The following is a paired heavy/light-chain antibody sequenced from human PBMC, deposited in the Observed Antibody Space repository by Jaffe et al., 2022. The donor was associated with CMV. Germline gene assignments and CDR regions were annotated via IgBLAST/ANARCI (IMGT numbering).Light chain of an antibody. V-gene: IGLV2-8*01. J-gene: IGLJ2*01. CDR3: SSYAGSNNLGV. Sequence: QSALTQPPSASGSPGQSVTISCTGTSSDVGGYNYVSWYQQHPGKAPKLMIYEVSKRPSGVPDRFSGSKSGNTASLTVSGLQAEDEADYYCSSYAGSNNLGVFGGGTKLTVL. CDR2: EVS. CDR1: SSDVGGYNY.
Heavy chain of an antibody. Sequence: QVQLVESGGGLVKPGGSLRLSCAASGFTFSDYYMSWIRQAPGKGLEWVSYISSSSSYTNYADSVKGRFTISRDNAKNSLYLQMNSLRAEDTAVYYCARAFYYGSSGWYPAFDYWGQGTLVTVSS. CDR1: GFTFSDYY. CDR2: ISSSSSYT. D-gene: IGHD6-19*01. J-gene: IGHJ4*02. V-gene: IGHV3-11*06. CDR3: ARAFYYGSSGWYPAFDY.